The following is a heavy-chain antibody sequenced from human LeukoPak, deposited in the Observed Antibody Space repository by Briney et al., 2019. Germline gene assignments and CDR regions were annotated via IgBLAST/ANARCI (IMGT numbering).Heavy chain of an antibody. Sequence: SGTLSLTCAVFGGSISGDNWWSWVRQPPRKGLEWIGEIHHSGSTKDNPSLKSRVTISVDKSKKQFSLRLSSVTAADTAVYYCARRNYYDSTGYWNNWGQGTLVTVSS. CDR2: IHHSGST. D-gene: IGHD3-22*01. CDR3: ARRNYYDSTGYWNN. J-gene: IGHJ4*02. V-gene: IGHV4-4*02. CDR1: GGSISGDNW.